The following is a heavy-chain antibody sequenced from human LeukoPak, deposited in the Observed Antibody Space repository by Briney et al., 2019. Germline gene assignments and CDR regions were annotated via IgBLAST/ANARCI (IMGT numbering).Heavy chain of an antibody. J-gene: IGHJ3*02. CDR2: ISGSGGST. CDR3: AKSSLNIVVVVAATWVGAFDI. Sequence: PGGSLRLSCAASGFTFSSYGMSWVRQAPGNGLEWGSAISGSGGSTYYADSVKGRFTISRDNSKNTLYLQMNSLRAEDTAVYYCAKSSLNIVVVVAATWVGAFDIWGQGTMVTVSS. D-gene: IGHD2-15*01. V-gene: IGHV3-23*01. CDR1: GFTFSSYG.